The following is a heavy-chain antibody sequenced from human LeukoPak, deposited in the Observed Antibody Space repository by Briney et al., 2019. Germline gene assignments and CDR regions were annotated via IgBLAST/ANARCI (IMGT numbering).Heavy chain of an antibody. D-gene: IGHD3-22*01. J-gene: IGHJ5*02. Sequence: ASVKVSCKASGYTFTSHGISWVRQAPGQGLEWMGWISTYNGNTNYAQKLQGRVSMTTDTSTSTAYMDLRSLRSDDTAVYYCARSATGSSSGYGAFDPWGQGTLVTVSS. CDR1: GYTFTSHG. CDR2: ISTYNGNT. CDR3: ARSATGSSSGYGAFDP. V-gene: IGHV1-18*01.